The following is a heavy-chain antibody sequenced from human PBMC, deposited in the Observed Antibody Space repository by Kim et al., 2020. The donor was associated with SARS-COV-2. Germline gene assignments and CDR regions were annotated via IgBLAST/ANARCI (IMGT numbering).Heavy chain of an antibody. V-gene: IGHV3-30*02. Sequence: KGRFTISRDNSKNTLYLQMNSLRAEDTAVYYCAKAITDFWSGSVVGYFDLWGRGTLVTVSS. D-gene: IGHD3-3*01. J-gene: IGHJ2*01. CDR3: AKAITDFWSGSVVGYFDL.